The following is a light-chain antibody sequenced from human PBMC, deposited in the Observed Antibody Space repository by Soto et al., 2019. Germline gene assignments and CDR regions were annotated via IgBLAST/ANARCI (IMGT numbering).Light chain of an antibody. Sequence: EIVMMQSPATLSVSPGERATLSCRASQSVSSKLAWYQQKPGQGPRLLIYGASTRATGIPARFSGSGSGTEFTLTISSLQSEDFAVYYCQHYSTWLWTFGQGTKVEIK. CDR3: QHYSTWLWT. CDR1: QSVSSK. V-gene: IGKV3-15*01. J-gene: IGKJ1*01. CDR2: GAS.